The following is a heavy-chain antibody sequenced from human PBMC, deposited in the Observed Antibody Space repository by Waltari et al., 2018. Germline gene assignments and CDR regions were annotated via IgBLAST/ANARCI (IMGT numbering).Heavy chain of an antibody. CDR3: AREATMVQGVIGLDY. Sequence: QVQLVQSGAEVKKPGSSVQVSCKASGGPFSSYAISWVRPAPGQGLEWMGGIIPIFGTANYAQKFQGRVTITADESTSTAYMELSSLRSEDTAVYYCAREATMVQGVIGLDYWGQGTLVTVSS. V-gene: IGHV1-69*13. CDR2: IIPIFGTA. J-gene: IGHJ4*02. CDR1: GGPFSSYA. D-gene: IGHD3-10*01.